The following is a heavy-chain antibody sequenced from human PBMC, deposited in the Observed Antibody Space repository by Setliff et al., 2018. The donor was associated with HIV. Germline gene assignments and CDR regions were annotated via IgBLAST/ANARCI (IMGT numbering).Heavy chain of an antibody. Sequence: SETLSLTCDVSGDSISSNNWWSWVRQSPGKGLEWIGEISHSGSTNYNPSLKSRVTISVDRSKIQFSLKVSSVTAADTAVYYCARGYSGSYYWLDSWGQGTLVTVSS. V-gene: IGHV4-4*02. CDR1: GDSISSNNW. CDR2: ISHSGST. CDR3: ARGYSGSYYWLDS. D-gene: IGHD1-26*01. J-gene: IGHJ5*01.